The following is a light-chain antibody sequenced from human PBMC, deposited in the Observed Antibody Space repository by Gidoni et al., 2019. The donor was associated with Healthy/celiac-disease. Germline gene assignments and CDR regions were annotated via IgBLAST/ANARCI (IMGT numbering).Light chain of an antibody. V-gene: IGKV1-39*01. J-gene: IGKJ2*01. CDR2: AAS. CDR3: QQSYSTPYT. Sequence: DIQMTQSPSSLSASVGDRVTITCQASQSISSYLNWYQQKPGTAPKLLIYAASSLQSGVPSRFSGSGSGTDFTLTISSLQPEDFATYYCQQSYSTPYTFGQGTKLEIK. CDR1: QSISSY.